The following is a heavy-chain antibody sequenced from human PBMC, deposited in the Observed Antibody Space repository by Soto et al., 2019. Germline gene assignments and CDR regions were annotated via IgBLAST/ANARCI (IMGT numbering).Heavy chain of an antibody. CDR3: ARDRGSSRYYFDY. CDR1: GGPFSSYA. Sequence: PVKVSCKASGGPFSSYAISWVRQAPGQGLEWTGGIIPIFGTANYAQKFQGRVTITADESTSTAYMELSSLRSEDTAVYYCARDRGSSRYYFDYWGQGTLVTVSS. D-gene: IGHD6-6*01. CDR2: IIPIFGTA. V-gene: IGHV1-69*13. J-gene: IGHJ4*02.